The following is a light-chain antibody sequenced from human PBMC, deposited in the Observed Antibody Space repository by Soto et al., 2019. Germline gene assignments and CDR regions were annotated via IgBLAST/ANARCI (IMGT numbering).Light chain of an antibody. J-gene: IGKJ3*01. Sequence: EVVMTQSPAALSVSPLERSTLSCMASHSVSSSLAWYQQKPGQAPRPLIYCASARATGIPARFSGSGSGTEFTLTISSLQSEDFAVYYCQQYNTWPFTFGPGTKVDIK. V-gene: IGKV3-15*01. CDR1: HSVSSS. CDR3: QQYNTWPFT. CDR2: CAS.